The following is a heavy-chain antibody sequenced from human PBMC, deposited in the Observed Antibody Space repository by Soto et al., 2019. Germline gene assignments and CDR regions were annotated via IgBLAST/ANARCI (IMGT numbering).Heavy chain of an antibody. CDR2: IIPILGIA. CDR1: GGTFSSYT. J-gene: IGHJ4*02. D-gene: IGHD5-12*01. CDR3: ARIEAYSGYDIFDY. V-gene: IGHV1-69*02. Sequence: SVKVSCKASGGTFSSYTISWVRQAPGQGLEWMGRIIPILGIANYAQKFQGRVTITADKSTSTAYMELSSLRSEDTAVYYCARIEAYSGYDIFDYWGQGTLVTVSS.